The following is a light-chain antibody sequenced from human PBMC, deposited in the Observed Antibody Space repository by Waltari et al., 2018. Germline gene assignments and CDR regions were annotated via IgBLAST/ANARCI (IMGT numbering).Light chain of an antibody. Sequence: QSALTQPAYVSGSPGQSITISCTGTSSDVGAYNYVSWYQQHPGKAPKFLIYEVSNRPSGVSNRFSGSKSGNTASLTISGLQAEDEADYYCSSYTTSSIPGVFGTGTKVTVL. CDR1: SSDVGAYNY. CDR3: SSYTTSSIPGV. J-gene: IGLJ1*01. CDR2: EVS. V-gene: IGLV2-14*01.